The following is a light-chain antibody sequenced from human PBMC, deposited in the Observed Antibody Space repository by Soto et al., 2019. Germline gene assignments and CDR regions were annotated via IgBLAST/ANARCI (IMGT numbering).Light chain of an antibody. J-gene: IGLJ3*02. CDR1: SSNIGAGYD. Sequence: QSVLTQPPPVSGAPGQRVTISCAGSSSNIGAGYDVHWYQRLPGTAPKLLIYANINRPSGVPDRFSGSKSGNSASLAITGLQTEDEADYYCQSFDSSLSAWVFGGGTKLTVL. CDR3: QSFDSSLSAWV. V-gene: IGLV1-40*01. CDR2: ANI.